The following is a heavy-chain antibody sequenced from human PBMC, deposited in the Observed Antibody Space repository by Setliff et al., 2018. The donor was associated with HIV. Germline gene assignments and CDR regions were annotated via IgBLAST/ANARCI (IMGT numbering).Heavy chain of an antibody. CDR2: IYPDDSDT. V-gene: IGHV5-51*01. CDR3: ARTLPPEGDFDH. D-gene: IGHD1-26*01. Sequence: GESLKISCKGSGYRFGSQYIGWVRQMPGKGLEWMGVIYPDDSDTKYSPSFEGQVTISVDKSKSTAYLQWSSLKASDSATYYCARTLPPEGDFDHWGQGTLVTVSS. J-gene: IGHJ4*02. CDR1: GYRFGSQY.